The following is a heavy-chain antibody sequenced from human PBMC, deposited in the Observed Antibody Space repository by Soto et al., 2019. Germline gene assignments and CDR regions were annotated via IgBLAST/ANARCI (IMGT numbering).Heavy chain of an antibody. V-gene: IGHV4-31*03. J-gene: IGHJ4*02. CDR3: ARAHVLVVAAAFDY. CDR2: IYYSGST. CDR1: GGSISSGGYY. D-gene: IGHD2-15*01. Sequence: SETLSLTCTVSGGSISSGGYYWSWIRQHPGKGLEWIGYIYYSGSTYYNPSLKSRVTISVDTSKNQFSLKLSSVTAADTAVYYCARAHVLVVAAAFDYWGQGTLVTVSS.